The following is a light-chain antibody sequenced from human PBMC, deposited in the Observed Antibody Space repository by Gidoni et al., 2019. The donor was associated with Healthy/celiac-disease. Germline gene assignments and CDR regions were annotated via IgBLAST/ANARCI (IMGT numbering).Light chain of an antibody. J-gene: IGLJ1*01. CDR3: QSYDSSLSGYV. CDR1: SSNIGAGYD. CDR2: GNS. V-gene: IGLV1-40*01. Sequence: QSVLTPPPSVSGAPGQKVTISCTGSSSNIGAGYDVHWYPQLPGTAPKLLIYGNSNRPSGVPDRFSGSKSGTSASLAITGLQAEDEADYYCQSYDSSLSGYVFGTGTKVTVL.